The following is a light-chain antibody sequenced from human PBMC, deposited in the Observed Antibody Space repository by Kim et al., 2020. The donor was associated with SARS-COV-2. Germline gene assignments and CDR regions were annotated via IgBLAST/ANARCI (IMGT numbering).Light chain of an antibody. J-gene: IGKJ4*01. V-gene: IGKV1-5*03. CDR3: QQYDSFPLT. CDR1: QSITSW. CDR2: KAS. Sequence: ASVGDRVTITCRASQSITSWLAWYQQKPGKAPKFLIYKASILESGVPSRCSGSGSGTKFTLTISSLQPDDFATYYCQQYDSFPLTFGGGTKVGIK.